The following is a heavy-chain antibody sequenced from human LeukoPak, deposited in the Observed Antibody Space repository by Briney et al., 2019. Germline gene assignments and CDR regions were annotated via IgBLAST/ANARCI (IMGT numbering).Heavy chain of an antibody. D-gene: IGHD5-12*01. Sequence: GGSLRLSCAASGFTFSNYAMSWFRRAPGKGLEWVSTISGSGVSTYYADSVKGRFTISRDNSKNTLYLQMNSLRAEDTAVYYCAKDVRGYDALIDYWGQGTLVTVSS. V-gene: IGHV3-23*01. CDR3: AKDVRGYDALIDY. CDR2: ISGSGVST. J-gene: IGHJ4*02. CDR1: GFTFSNYA.